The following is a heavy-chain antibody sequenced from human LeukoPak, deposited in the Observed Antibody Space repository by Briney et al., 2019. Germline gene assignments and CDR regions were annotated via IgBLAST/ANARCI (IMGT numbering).Heavy chain of an antibody. Sequence: PELLWLTCSDSGGSVSSSRYYWVWIRQPPGKGLEWIGSIYYSGSTYYNPSLKSRVTISVDTSKNQFSLKLSSVTAADTAVYYCASFSIATRPDPWGQGTLVTVSS. CDR1: GGSVSSSRYY. D-gene: IGHD6-6*01. V-gene: IGHV4-39*07. CDR2: IYYSGST. CDR3: ASFSIATRPDP. J-gene: IGHJ5*02.